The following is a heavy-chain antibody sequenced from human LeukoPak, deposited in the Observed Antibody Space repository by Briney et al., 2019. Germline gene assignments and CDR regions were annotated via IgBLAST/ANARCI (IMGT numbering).Heavy chain of an antibody. V-gene: IGHV3-7*01. D-gene: IGHD4-11*01. CDR3: ARGRFESNGDFDS. CDR2: IKQDGTEK. J-gene: IGHJ4*02. Sequence: GGSLRPSFAASGFIFSNYWMSWVRQSPGKGLEWVANIKQDGTEKYFVDSLNGRFAISRDNAKNSLYLQMNSLRAEDTAVYYCARGRFESNGDFDSWGQGTLVIVSS. CDR1: GFIFSNYW.